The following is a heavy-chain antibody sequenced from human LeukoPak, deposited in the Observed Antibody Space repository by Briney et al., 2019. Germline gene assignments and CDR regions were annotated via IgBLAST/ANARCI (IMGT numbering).Heavy chain of an antibody. D-gene: IGHD2-15*01. J-gene: IGHJ4*02. V-gene: IGHV4-59*08. CDR2: IYYSGST. CDR1: GGSISSYY. CDR3: ARHKDIVVVVFDY. Sequence: SETLSLTCTVSGGSISSYYWSWIRQPPGKGLEWIGYIYYSGSTNYSPSLKSRVTISVDTSKNQFSLKLSSVTAADTAVYHCARHKDIVVVVFDYWGQGTLVTVSS.